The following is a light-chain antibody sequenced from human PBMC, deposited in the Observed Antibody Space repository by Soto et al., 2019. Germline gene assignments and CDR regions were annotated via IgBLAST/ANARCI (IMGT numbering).Light chain of an antibody. V-gene: IGKV3-20*01. Sequence: EIVLTQSPGTLSLSPGERATLSCRASQSVSRSYLAWYQQKPGQAPRLLIYASSSRATGIPDRFSGSGSGTDFTLTISRLESGDFAVYYCQQFGTSLPFTFGQGTRLEIK. CDR1: QSVSRSY. J-gene: IGKJ5*01. CDR2: ASS. CDR3: QQFGTSLPFT.